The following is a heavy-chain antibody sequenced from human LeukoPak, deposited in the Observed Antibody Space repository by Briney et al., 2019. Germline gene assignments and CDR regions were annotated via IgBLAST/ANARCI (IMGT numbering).Heavy chain of an antibody. D-gene: IGHD6-13*01. Sequence: PGGSLRLSCAASGFTFSSYGMHWVRQAPGKGLEWVAVIWYDGSNKYYADSVKGRFTISRDNSKNTLYLQMNSLRAEDTAVYYCARDSTRDSGSWFDYWGQGTLVTVSS. CDR1: GFTFSSYG. CDR3: ARDSTRDSGSWFDY. CDR2: IWYDGSNK. J-gene: IGHJ4*02. V-gene: IGHV3-33*01.